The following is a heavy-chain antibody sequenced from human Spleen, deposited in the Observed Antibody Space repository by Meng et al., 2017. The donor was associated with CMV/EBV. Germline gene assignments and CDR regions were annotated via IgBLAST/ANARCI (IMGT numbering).Heavy chain of an antibody. CDR2: INPHSGDT. CDR3: ARFSRSRHGGFDY. V-gene: IGHV1-2*02. Sequence: ASVKVSCKASGYTLIGYYMHWVRQAPGQGLEWMGWINPHSGDTNYAQKFQGRVTMTRDTSTSTVYMELSSLRSEDTAVYYCARFSRSRHGGFDYWGQGTLVTVSS. CDR1: GYTLIGYY. J-gene: IGHJ4*02. D-gene: IGHD4-23*01.